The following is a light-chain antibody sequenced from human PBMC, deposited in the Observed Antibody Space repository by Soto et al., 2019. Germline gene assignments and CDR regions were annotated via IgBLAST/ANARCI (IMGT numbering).Light chain of an antibody. Sequence: DIQMTQSPVSLSASVGDRVTITCRASETISTFLNWYQQKPGKAPKVLIFAASSLQSGVPSRFSGSGSGTDFTLTISDLQPEDFATYYCQQSYTTPPITFGLGTRLEIK. CDR3: QQSYTTPPIT. CDR2: AAS. J-gene: IGKJ5*01. CDR1: ETISTF. V-gene: IGKV1-39*01.